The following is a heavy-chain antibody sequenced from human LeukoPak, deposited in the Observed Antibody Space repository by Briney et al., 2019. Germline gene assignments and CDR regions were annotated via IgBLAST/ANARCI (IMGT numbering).Heavy chain of an antibody. CDR3: AKGAGYSGHDLSSYFDY. Sequence: GGSLRLSCAASEFTFSSYAMSWVRQAPGKGLEWVSAISGSAGGTYYADSVKGRFTISRVNSKNTLYLLMHSLRAEGTAVYYCAKGAGYSGHDLSSYFDYWGQGILVTVSS. V-gene: IGHV3-23*01. CDR1: EFTFSSYA. D-gene: IGHD5-12*01. J-gene: IGHJ4*02. CDR2: ISGSAGGT.